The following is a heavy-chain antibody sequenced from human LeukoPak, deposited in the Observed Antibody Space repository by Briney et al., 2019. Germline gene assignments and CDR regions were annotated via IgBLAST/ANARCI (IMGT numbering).Heavy chain of an antibody. J-gene: IGHJ4*02. CDR2: IIPILGIA. D-gene: IGHD4-17*01. CDR1: GGTFSSYT. V-gene: IGHV1-69*02. CDR3: ASGTTVTHPYGY. Sequence: ASVKVSCKASGGTFSSYTISWVRQAPGQGLEWMGRIIPILGIANYAQKFQGRVTITADKSTSTAYMELSSLRSEDTAVYYCASGTTVTHPYGYWGQGTLVTVSS.